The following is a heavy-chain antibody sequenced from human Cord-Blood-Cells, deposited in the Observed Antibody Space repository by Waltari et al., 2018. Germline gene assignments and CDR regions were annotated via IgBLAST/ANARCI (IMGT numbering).Heavy chain of an antibody. V-gene: IGHV5-51*03. CDR1: GYSFTSYW. D-gene: IGHD3-10*01. Sequence: EVQLVQSGAEVKKPGESLKISCKGSGYSFTSYWIGWVRQIPGKGLEWMGIIYPGDSDTRYSPSFQGQVTISADKSISTAYLQWSSLKASDTAMYYCARIAPNYYGSGSYYRNAFDIWGQGTMVTVSS. CDR3: ARIAPNYYGSGSYYRNAFDI. J-gene: IGHJ3*02. CDR2: IYPGDSDT.